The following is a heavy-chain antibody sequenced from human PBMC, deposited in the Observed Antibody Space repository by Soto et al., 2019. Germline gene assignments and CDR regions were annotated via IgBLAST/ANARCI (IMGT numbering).Heavy chain of an antibody. V-gene: IGHV3-21*01. CDR1: GFTFSSYS. D-gene: IGHD2-8*01. CDR2: ISSSSSYI. J-gene: IGHJ4*02. Sequence: PGGSLRLSCAASGFTFSSYSMNWVRQAAGKGLEWVSSISSSSSYIYYADSVKGRFTISRDNAKNSLYLQMNSLRAEDTAVYYCARDSHCTNGVCTIDYWGQGTLVTVSS. CDR3: ARDSHCTNGVCTIDY.